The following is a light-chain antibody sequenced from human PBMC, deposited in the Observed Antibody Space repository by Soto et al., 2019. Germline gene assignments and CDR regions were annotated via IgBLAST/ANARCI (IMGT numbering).Light chain of an antibody. J-gene: IGKJ4*02. CDR3: QQYGGSRT. CDR1: QSVNSSD. Sequence: SPINLTLSPGELATLFFSARQSVNSSDLARHQQKPGQAPRLLIYGASNRATGIPDRCSGSGSGTDFTLTSSKLEPDDTAVYHRQQYGGSRTFGEGTKVDIK. CDR2: GAS. V-gene: IGKV3-20*01.